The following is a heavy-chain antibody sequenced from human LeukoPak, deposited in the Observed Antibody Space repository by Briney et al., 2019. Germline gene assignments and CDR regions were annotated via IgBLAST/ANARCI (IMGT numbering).Heavy chain of an antibody. Sequence: GGSLRLSCAASGFTFSDYSMNWVRQATGKGLEWVSYISSIGATIYYADSVKGRFTISRDNSKNTLYLQMNSLRAEDTAVYYCAKDFAAVAGYNWFDPWGQGTLVTVSS. CDR3: AKDFAAVAGYNWFDP. CDR2: ISSIGATI. D-gene: IGHD6-19*01. J-gene: IGHJ5*02. CDR1: GFTFSDYS. V-gene: IGHV3-23*01.